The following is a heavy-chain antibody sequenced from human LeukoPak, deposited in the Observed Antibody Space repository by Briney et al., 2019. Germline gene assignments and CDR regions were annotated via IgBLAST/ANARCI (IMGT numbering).Heavy chain of an antibody. D-gene: IGHD1-26*01. CDR3: ARDPHSGSWFHADDY. CDR1: GFTFSSFI. J-gene: IGHJ4*02. Sequence: GSLRLSCVTSGFTFSSFIMIWVRQAPGKGLEWVSSMTGSGGSIHYADSVKGRFTISRDNSKTTLYLQMSSLRVEDTAIYYCARDPHSGSWFHADDYWGQGTLVTVSS. V-gene: IGHV3-23*01. CDR2: MTGSGGSI.